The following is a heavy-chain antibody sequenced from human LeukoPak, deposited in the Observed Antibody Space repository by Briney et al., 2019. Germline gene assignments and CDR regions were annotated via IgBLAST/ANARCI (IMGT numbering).Heavy chain of an antibody. J-gene: IGHJ4*02. CDR2: IKSKTDGGTT. CDR3: TAYRGDKDY. Sequence: PGGSLRLSCAASGFTFSNPWMRWARQAPGKGREWVGRIKSKTDGGTTDYAASVKGRFTISRDDSKNTLYLQMNSLKTEDTAVYYCTAYRGDKDYWGQGTLVTVSS. V-gene: IGHV3-15*01. D-gene: IGHD3-10*01. CDR1: GFTFSNPW.